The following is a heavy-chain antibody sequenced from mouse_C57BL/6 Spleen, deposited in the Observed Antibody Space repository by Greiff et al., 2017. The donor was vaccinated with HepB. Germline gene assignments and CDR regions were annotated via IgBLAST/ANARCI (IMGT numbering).Heavy chain of an antibody. Sequence: DVMLVESGGGLVKPGGSLKLSCAASGFTFSSYAMSWVRQTPEKRLEWVATISDGGSYTYYPDNVKGRFTISRDNAKNNLYLQMSHLKSEDTAMYYCARDPELGREHFDYWGQGTTLTVSS. D-gene: IGHD4-1*01. J-gene: IGHJ2*01. CDR1: GFTFSSYA. V-gene: IGHV5-4*01. CDR2: ISDGGSYT. CDR3: ARDPELGREHFDY.